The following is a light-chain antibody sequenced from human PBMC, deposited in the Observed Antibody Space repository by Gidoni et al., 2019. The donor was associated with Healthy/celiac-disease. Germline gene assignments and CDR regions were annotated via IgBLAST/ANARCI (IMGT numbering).Light chain of an antibody. CDR1: QSISSY. J-gene: IGKJ4*01. V-gene: IGKV1-39*01. Sequence: DIQLTHSPSSLSASVGDRVTIPCRASQSISSYLNWYQQKPGKAPKLLIYAASRLQSGVPSRFSGSGSGTDFTLTISSLQPEDFATYYCQQSYSTLTFGGGTKVEIK. CDR3: QQSYSTLT. CDR2: AAS.